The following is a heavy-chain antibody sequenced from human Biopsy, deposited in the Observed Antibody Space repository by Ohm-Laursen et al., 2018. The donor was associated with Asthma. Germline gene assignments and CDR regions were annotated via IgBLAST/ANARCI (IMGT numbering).Heavy chain of an antibody. D-gene: IGHD1-26*01. CDR1: GFTFTTYG. CDR2: IWSDGSKK. Sequence: SLRLSCAASGFTFTTYGMHWVRQAPGRGLEWVGVIWSDGSKKYYADSVKGRFTISRDNSKKMLYLQMNSLRAEDTAVYYCATNSGAYKNSLGDGLDVWGQGTTVIVSS. J-gene: IGHJ6*02. V-gene: IGHV3-33*01. CDR3: ATNSGAYKNSLGDGLDV.